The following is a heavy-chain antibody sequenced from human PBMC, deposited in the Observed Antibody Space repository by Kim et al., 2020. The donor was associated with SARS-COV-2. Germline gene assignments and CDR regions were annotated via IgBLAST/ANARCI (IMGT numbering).Heavy chain of an antibody. CDR3: TTGGNYDLLTGSYTRFDY. Sequence: GGSLRLSCTASGFTLTNYAINWLRQAPGKGLEWVGYIRSNSYGGTTAYAASVKGRFTISRDDSKSIAYLQMDSLNTGDTAIYYCTTGGNYDLLTGSYTRFDYWGQGTLVTVSS. CDR2: IRSNSYGGTT. CDR1: GFTLTNYA. V-gene: IGHV3-49*03. J-gene: IGHJ4*02. D-gene: IGHD3-9*01.